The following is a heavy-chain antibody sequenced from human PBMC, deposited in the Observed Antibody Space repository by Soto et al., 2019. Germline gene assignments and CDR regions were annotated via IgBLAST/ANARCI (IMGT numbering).Heavy chain of an antibody. CDR2: ISYDSSEI. J-gene: IGHJ4*01. CDR3: AIARVADSSLDH. V-gene: IGHV3-30*01. CDR1: GFTFSNNA. D-gene: IGHD3-3*01. Sequence: PGGSLRLSCVGSGFTFSNNAMHWVRQAPGKGLEWVAFISYDSSEIFYADSAKGRFTISRDNPENTLFLHMNSPRADDTAVYYCAIARVADSSLDHWGQGILVTVS.